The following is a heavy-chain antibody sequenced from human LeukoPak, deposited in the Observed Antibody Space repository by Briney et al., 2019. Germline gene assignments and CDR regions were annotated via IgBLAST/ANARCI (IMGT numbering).Heavy chain of an antibody. CDR1: GLTFSNVW. V-gene: IGHV3-15*01. CDR3: TTDLYYYDSSGYPGDYYFDY. D-gene: IGHD3-22*01. Sequence: GGSLRLSCAASGLTFSNVWMSWVRQAPGKGLEWAGRIKSKTDGGTTDYAAPVKGRFTISRDDSKNTLYLQMNSLKTEDTAVYYCTTDLYYYDSSGYPGDYYFDYWGQGTLVTVSS. J-gene: IGHJ4*02. CDR2: IKSKTDGGTT.